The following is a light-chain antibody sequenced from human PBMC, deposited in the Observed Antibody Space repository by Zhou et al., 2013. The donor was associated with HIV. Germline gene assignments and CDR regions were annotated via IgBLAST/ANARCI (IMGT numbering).Light chain of an antibody. CDR1: LDIRND. CDR2: AAS. CDR3: LQHNTYPFT. V-gene: IGKV1-17*01. Sequence: DIQMTQSPSRLSASVGDRVTITCRASLDIRNDLGWYQQKAGRAPKRLIYAASSLQSGVPSRFAAGGSGTEFNLTISSLQAEDVATYYCLQHNTYPFTFGPGTKVDIK. J-gene: IGKJ3*01.